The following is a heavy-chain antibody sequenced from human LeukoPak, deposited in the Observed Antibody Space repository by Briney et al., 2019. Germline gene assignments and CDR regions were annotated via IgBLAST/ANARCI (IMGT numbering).Heavy chain of an antibody. CDR1: GGSISSTTYF. D-gene: IGHD3-10*01. CDR2: IFTTGST. CDR3: ARRLRIGYGSGSYYRGQPRGGYYFDY. V-gene: IGHV4-61*02. Sequence: SETLSLTCTVSGGSISSTTYFWHWLRQPAGKGLQWIGRIFTTGSTNYNPSLKSRVTISVDTSKNQFSLKLSSVTAADTAVYYCARRLRIGYGSGSYYRGQPRGGYYFDYWGQGTLVTVSS. J-gene: IGHJ4*02.